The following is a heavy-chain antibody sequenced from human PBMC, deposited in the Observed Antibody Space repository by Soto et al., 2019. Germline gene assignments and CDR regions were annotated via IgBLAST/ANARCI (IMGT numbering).Heavy chain of an antibody. D-gene: IGHD3-22*01. CDR1: GYSFPGYW. Sequence: PVESLKISCKGSGYSFPGYWITWVRQKPGKGLEWMGRIDPSDSQTYYSPSFRGHVTISATKSITTVFLQWSSLRASDTAMYYCARQIYDSDTGPNFQYYFDSWGQGTPVTVSS. CDR3: ARQIYDSDTGPNFQYYFDS. J-gene: IGHJ4*02. CDR2: IDPSDSQT. V-gene: IGHV5-10-1*01.